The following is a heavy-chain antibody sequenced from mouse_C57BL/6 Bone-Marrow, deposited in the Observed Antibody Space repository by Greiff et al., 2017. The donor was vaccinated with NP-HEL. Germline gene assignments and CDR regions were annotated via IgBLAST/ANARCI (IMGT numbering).Heavy chain of an antibody. CDR1: GFTFSSYA. CDR3: ARFWDY. Sequence: EVHLVESGGGLVKPGGSLKLSCAASGFTFSSYAMSWVRQTPEKRLEWVATISDGGSYTYYPDTVKGRFTISRDNAKNNLYLQMSHLKSEDTAMYYCARFWDYWGQGTTLTVSS. CDR2: ISDGGSYT. V-gene: IGHV5-4*01. J-gene: IGHJ2*01.